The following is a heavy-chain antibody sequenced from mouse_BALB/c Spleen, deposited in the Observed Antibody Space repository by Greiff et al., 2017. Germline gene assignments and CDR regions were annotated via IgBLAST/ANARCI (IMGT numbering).Heavy chain of an antibody. V-gene: IGHV5-4*02. D-gene: IGHD3-2*01. CDR1: GFTFSDYY. CDR2: ISDGGSYT. J-gene: IGHJ2*01. Sequence: EVQRVESGGGLVKPGGSLKLSCAASGFTFSDYYMYWVRQTPEKRLEWVATISDGGSYTYYPDSVKGRFTISRDNAKNNLYRQMSSLKSEDTAMYYCARGQLGLRSCENYFDDWGQGTTLTVSS. CDR3: ARGQLGLRSCENYFDD.